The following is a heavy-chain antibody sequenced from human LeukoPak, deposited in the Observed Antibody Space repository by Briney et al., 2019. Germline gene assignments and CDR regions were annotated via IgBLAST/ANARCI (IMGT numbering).Heavy chain of an antibody. CDR2: INHSGST. D-gene: IGHD5-18*01. CDR1: GGSFSGYY. CDR3: ARQDTAMPTDY. Sequence: SETLSLTCAVYGGSFSGYYWSWIRQPPGKGLEWIGEINHSGSTNYNPSLKSRVTISVDTSKSQFSPKLSSVTAADTAVYYCARQDTAMPTDYWGQGTLVTVSS. V-gene: IGHV4-34*01. J-gene: IGHJ4*02.